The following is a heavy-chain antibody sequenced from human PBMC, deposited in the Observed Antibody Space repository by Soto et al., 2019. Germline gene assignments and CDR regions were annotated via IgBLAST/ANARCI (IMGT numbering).Heavy chain of an antibody. D-gene: IGHD3-22*01. CDR1: GGTFSSYA. J-gene: IGHJ6*02. Sequence: QVQLVQSGAEVKKPGSSVKVSCKASGGTFSSYAISWVRQAPGQGLEWMGGIIPIFGTANYAQKFQGRVTITADESTSTAYMEMSRLRSEDTAVYYCARGSYDSSGYYHYYYYGMDVWGQGTTVTVSS. CDR3: ARGSYDSSGYYHYYYYGMDV. CDR2: IIPIFGTA. V-gene: IGHV1-69*01.